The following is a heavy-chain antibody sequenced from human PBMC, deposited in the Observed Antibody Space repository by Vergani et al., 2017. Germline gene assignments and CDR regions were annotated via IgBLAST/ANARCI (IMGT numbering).Heavy chain of an antibody. CDR2: IYDSEST. CDR1: GDSLSSDDYY. V-gene: IGHV4-30-4*08. D-gene: IGHD3-3*01. Sequence: QVQLQESGPRLVKTSQTLSLTCSVSGDSLSSDDYYWTWIRQSPGRGLEYIGHIYDSESTYYNPSLQSRVTISVDTAKNQFSLNLRSVTAADSSVYYCAREVFGGYIDYWGQGALVTVSS. J-gene: IGHJ4*02. CDR3: AREVFGGYIDY.